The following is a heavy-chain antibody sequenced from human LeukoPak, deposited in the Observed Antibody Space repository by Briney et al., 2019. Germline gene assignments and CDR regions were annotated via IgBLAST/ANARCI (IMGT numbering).Heavy chain of an antibody. V-gene: IGHV5-51*01. Sequence: GESLKISCEGSGYNFSNCLIGWVRQMPGKGLEWMGIIYPGDSDTRYGLSFQGQVTISADKSISTAYLQWSSLKASDTAMYYCARHGGGGSGGNSGFDYWGQGTLVTVSS. CDR1: GYNFSNCL. J-gene: IGHJ4*02. CDR3: ARHGGGGSGGNSGFDY. CDR2: IYPGDSDT. D-gene: IGHD4-23*01.